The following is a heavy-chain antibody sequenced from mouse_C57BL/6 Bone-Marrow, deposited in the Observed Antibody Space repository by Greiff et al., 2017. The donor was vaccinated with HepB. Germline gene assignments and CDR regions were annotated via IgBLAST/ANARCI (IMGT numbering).Heavy chain of an antibody. CDR2: ISSGSSTI. J-gene: IGHJ3*01. V-gene: IGHV5-17*01. D-gene: IGHD2-5*01. CDR3: ATYYSILFAY. CDR1: GFTFSDYG. Sequence: EVMLVESGGGLVKPGGSLKLSCAASGFTFSDYGMHWVRQAPEKGLEWVAYISSGSSTIYYADTVKGRFTISRDNAKNTLFLQMISLRSEDTAMYYCATYYSILFAYWGQGTLVTVSA.